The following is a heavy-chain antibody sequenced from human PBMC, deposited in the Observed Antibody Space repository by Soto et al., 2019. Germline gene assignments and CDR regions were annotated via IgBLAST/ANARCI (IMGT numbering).Heavy chain of an antibody. CDR2: IYHSGST. CDR3: ARAAFPSLVPAARNWFDP. D-gene: IGHD2-2*01. Sequence: QVQLQESGPGLVKPSGTLSLTCAVSGGSISSSNWWSWVRQPPGKGLEWIGEIYHSGSTNYNPSLKSRVTISVDKSKNQFALKLSSVTAADTAVYYCARAAFPSLVPAARNWFDPWGQGTLVTVSS. CDR1: GGSISSSNW. J-gene: IGHJ5*02. V-gene: IGHV4-4*02.